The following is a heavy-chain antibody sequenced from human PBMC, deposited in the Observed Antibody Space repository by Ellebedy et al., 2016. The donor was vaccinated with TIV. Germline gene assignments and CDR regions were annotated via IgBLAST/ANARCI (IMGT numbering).Heavy chain of an antibody. V-gene: IGHV1-2*02. CDR3: ARDNYLGFGKSFHFDH. CDR1: GYTFTGYH. J-gene: IGHJ4*02. Sequence: ASVKVSCKASGYTFTGYHMHWVRQAPGQGLEWMGWINPNSGGTNYAQKFQGRVTMTRDTSISTAYMELSRLRSDDTAVYYCARDNYLGFGKSFHFDHWGQGTPVTVSS. CDR2: INPNSGGT. D-gene: IGHD4-11*01.